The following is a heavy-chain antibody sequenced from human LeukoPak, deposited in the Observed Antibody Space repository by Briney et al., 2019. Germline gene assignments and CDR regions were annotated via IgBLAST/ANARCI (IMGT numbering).Heavy chain of an antibody. D-gene: IGHD4-17*01. V-gene: IGHV3-30*04. CDR2: ISYDGSNK. J-gene: IGHJ4*02. CDR3: ARESYGEHFFDY. Sequence: GGSLRLSCAASGFTFSSYAMHWVRQAPGKGLEWVAVISYDGSNKYYADSVKGRFTISRDNSQSTLYLQMNSLRADDTAVYYCARESYGEHFFDYWGQGTLVTVSS. CDR1: GFTFSSYA.